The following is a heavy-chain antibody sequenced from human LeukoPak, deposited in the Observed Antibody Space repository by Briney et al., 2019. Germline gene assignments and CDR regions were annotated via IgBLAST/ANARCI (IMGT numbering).Heavy chain of an antibody. CDR2: ISSSSTI. CDR1: GFTFSSYS. J-gene: IGHJ4*02. Sequence: GGSLRLSCAASGFTFSSYSMNWVRQAPGKGLEWVSYISSSSTIYYADSVKGRFTISRDNAKNSLYLQMNSLRDEDTAVYYCARGQVVAAGRIDYWGQGTLVTVSS. CDR3: ARGQVVAAGRIDY. V-gene: IGHV3-48*02. D-gene: IGHD2-15*01.